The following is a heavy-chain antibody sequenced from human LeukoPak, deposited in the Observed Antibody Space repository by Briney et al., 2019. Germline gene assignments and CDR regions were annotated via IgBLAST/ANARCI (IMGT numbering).Heavy chain of an antibody. CDR2: ISSSSSYI. Sequence: GGSLRLSCAASGFTFSSYSMNWVRQAPGKGLEWVSSISSSSSYIYYADSVKGRFTISRDNAKNSLYLQMTSLRADDTAVYYCARDNPMVYATYDHWGQGTLVTVSS. J-gene: IGHJ4*02. V-gene: IGHV3-21*01. CDR3: ARDNPMVYATYDH. CDR1: GFTFSSYS. D-gene: IGHD2-8*01.